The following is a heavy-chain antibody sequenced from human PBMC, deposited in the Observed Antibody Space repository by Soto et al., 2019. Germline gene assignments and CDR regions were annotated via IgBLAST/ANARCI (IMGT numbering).Heavy chain of an antibody. CDR1: GGSISSGGYY. CDR2: IYYSGST. D-gene: IGHD3-22*01. CDR3: ARDSGAGYYDSPSPFDY. J-gene: IGHJ4*02. V-gene: IGHV4-31*03. Sequence: QVQLQESGPGLVKPSQTLSLTCTVSGGSISSGGYYWSWIRQHPGKGLEWIGYIYYSGSTYYNPSLKSRLTISVDTSKNQFSLKLSSVTAADTAVYYCARDSGAGYYDSPSPFDYWGQGTLVTVSS.